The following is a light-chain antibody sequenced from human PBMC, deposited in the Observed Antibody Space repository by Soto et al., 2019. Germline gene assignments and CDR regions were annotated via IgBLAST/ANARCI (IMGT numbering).Light chain of an antibody. CDR3: QQYGSSPWT. J-gene: IGKJ1*01. Sequence: EIVLTQSPATVSLSPGERATLSCRASRSVSNYLAWYQQKPGQPPRLLIYDASNRATGIPARFSGSGSGTEFTLTISRLEPEDFAVYYCQQYGSSPWTFGQGTKVDIK. V-gene: IGKV3-20*01. CDR2: DAS. CDR1: RSVSNY.